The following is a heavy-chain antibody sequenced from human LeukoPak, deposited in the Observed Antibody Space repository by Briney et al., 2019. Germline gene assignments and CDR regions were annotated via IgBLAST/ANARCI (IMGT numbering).Heavy chain of an antibody. CDR1: GGSISSYY. Sequence: SETLSLTCTVSGGSISSYYWSWIRQTPGKGLDWIGYIYYSGSTNFNPSLKSRVTISVDTSKNQFSLKMSSVTAADTAVYYCARGSGGIAAGFYDYWGQGTLVTVS. D-gene: IGHD6-13*01. J-gene: IGHJ4*02. CDR3: ARGSGGIAAGFYDY. V-gene: IGHV4-59*01. CDR2: IYYSGST.